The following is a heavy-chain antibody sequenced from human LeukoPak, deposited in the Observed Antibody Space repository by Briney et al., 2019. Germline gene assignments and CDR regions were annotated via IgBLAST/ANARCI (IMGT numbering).Heavy chain of an antibody. CDR2: ISRNNGNT. D-gene: IGHD4-23*01. CDR3: ARQLRWDQYYFDY. CDR1: GYTFGSYG. V-gene: IGHV1-18*01. J-gene: IGHJ4*02. Sequence: ASVKVSCKASGYTFGSYGITWVRQAPGQGLEWMGWISRNNGNTNYAQKLQGRVSMTTDTSTSTAYMELWSLRSDDTAVYYCARQLRWDQYYFDYWGQGTLVTVSS.